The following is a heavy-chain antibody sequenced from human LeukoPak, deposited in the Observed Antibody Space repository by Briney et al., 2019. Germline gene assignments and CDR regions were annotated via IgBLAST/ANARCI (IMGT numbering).Heavy chain of an antibody. J-gene: IGHJ4*02. Sequence: GRSLRLSCAASGFTFSSYGMHWVHQASGKGLEWVAVISYDGSNKYYADSVKGRFTISRDNSKNTLYLQMNSLRAEDTAVYYCAKDTYGSGSYYYFDYWGQGTLVTVSS. V-gene: IGHV3-30*18. D-gene: IGHD3-10*01. CDR3: AKDTYGSGSYYYFDY. CDR2: ISYDGSNK. CDR1: GFTFSSYG.